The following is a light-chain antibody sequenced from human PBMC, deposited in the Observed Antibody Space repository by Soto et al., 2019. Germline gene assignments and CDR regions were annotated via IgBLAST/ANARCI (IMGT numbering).Light chain of an antibody. CDR3: QQYHNWPLT. CDR2: GAS. Sequence: EIVLTQSPGTLSLSPGERSTLSCRFSQSVSNNYLAWYQQKPGQAPRLLIYGASSRATGIPARFSGSGSGTEFTLTISSLQSEDFAVYYCQQYHNWPLTFGGGTKVDIK. J-gene: IGKJ4*01. CDR1: QSVSNN. V-gene: IGKV3-15*01.